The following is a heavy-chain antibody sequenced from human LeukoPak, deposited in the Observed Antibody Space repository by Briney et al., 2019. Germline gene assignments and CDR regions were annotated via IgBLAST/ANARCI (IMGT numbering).Heavy chain of an antibody. CDR2: IKSKTDGGTT. D-gene: IGHD2-2*01. CDR1: GFSFSNAW. CDR3: TPDIIVVPAVKGYYYGMDV. Sequence: GGSLRLSCAASGFSFSNAWMIWVRQAPGKGLEWVGRIKSKTDGGTTDYAAPVKGRFTISRDDSKNKLYLAMNSLTTEDTAVYYCTPDIIVVPAVKGYYYGMDVWGQGTTVTVSS. V-gene: IGHV3-15*01. J-gene: IGHJ6*02.